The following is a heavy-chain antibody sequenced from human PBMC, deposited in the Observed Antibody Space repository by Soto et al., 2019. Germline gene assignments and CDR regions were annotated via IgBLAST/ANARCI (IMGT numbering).Heavy chain of an antibody. CDR2: INPSGGST. D-gene: IGHD1-26*01. CDR3: AREGSGSYNYYYYGMDV. V-gene: IGHV1-46*01. CDR1: GGTFSSYY. Sequence: EASVKVSCKASGGTFSSYYMHWVRQAPGQGLEWMGIINPSGGSTSYAQKFQGRVTMTRDTSTSTVYMELSSLRSEDTAVYYCAREGSGSYNYYYYGMDVWGQGTTVTVSS. J-gene: IGHJ6*02.